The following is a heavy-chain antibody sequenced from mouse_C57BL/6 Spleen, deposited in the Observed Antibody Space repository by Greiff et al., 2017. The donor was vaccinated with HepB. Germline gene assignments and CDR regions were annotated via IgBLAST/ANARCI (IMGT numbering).Heavy chain of an antibody. CDR3: ARTAIYYYGSSYVDY. J-gene: IGHJ2*01. D-gene: IGHD1-1*01. CDR2: IDPSDSYT. Sequence: VQLQQPGAELVKPGASVKLSCKASGYTFTSYWMQWVKQRPGQGLEWIGEIDPSDSYTNYNQKFKGKATLTVDTSSSTAYMQLSSLTSEDSAVYYCARTAIYYYGSSYVDYWGQGTTLTGSS. V-gene: IGHV1-50*01. CDR1: GYTFTSYW.